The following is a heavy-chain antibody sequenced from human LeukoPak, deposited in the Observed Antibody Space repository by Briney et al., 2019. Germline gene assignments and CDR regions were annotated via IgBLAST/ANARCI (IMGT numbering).Heavy chain of an antibody. J-gene: IGHJ4*02. CDR1: GYTFTSYG. CDR2: ISAYNGNT. Sequence: ASVKVSCKASGYTFTSYGISWVRQAPGQGLEWMGWISAYNGNTNYAQKLQGRVTMTTDTSTSTAYMELRSLRSDDTAVYYCVAIRGFGELLYPRGRGQGTLVTVSS. V-gene: IGHV1-18*01. CDR3: VAIRGFGELLYPRG. D-gene: IGHD3-10*01.